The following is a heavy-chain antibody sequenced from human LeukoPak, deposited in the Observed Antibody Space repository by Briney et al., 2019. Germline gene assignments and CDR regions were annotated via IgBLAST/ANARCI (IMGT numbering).Heavy chain of an antibody. CDR3: ARVRAAAGTEYFDY. V-gene: IGHV3-21*01. CDR1: GFTFSSYS. CDR2: ISSSSSYI. D-gene: IGHD6-13*01. J-gene: IGHJ4*02. Sequence: GGSLRLSCAASGFTFSSYSMNWVRQVPGKGLEWVSSISSSSSYIYYADSVKGRFTISRDNAKNSLYLQMNSLRAEDTAVYYCARVRAAAGTEYFDYWGQGTLVTVSS.